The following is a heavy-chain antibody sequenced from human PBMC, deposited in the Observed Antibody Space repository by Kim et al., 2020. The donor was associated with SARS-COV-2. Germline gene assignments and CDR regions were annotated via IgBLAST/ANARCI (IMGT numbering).Heavy chain of an antibody. CDR2: INHSGST. D-gene: IGHD2-15*01. Sequence: SETLSLTCAAYGGSFSGYYWRWIRQPPGKGLEWIGEINHSGSTNYNPSLKSRVTISVDTSKNQFSLKLSSVTAADTAVYYCARVFVYCSGGSCSTFGYWGQGTLVTVSS. V-gene: IGHV4-34*01. J-gene: IGHJ4*02. CDR3: ARVFVYCSGGSCSTFGY. CDR1: GGSFSGYY.